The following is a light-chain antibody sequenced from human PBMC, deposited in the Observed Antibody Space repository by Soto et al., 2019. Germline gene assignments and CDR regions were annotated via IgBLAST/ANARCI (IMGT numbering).Light chain of an antibody. V-gene: IGKV1-16*01. Sequence: DIQMTQSPSSLSASVGDIFTITCRASQGISTYLNWYQQKPGKAPKLLIYAASSLQSGVPSRFSGSGSGTEFTLTISSLQPDDFATYYCQQYNDYSRTFGQGTKVDIK. CDR3: QQYNDYSRT. CDR1: QGISTY. J-gene: IGKJ1*01. CDR2: AAS.